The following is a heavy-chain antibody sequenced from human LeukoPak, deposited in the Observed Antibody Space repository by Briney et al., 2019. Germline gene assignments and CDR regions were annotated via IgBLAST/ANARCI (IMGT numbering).Heavy chain of an antibody. D-gene: IGHD1-26*01. V-gene: IGHV3-23*01. J-gene: IGHJ3*02. CDR2: ISGSGGST. CDR3: AKDRNIIVGALDAFDI. CDR1: GFTFSSYA. Sequence: PGGSLRLSCAASGFTFSSYAMSWVRQAPGKGLEWASAISGSGGSTYYADSVKGRFTISRDNSKNTLYLQMNSLRAEDTAVYYCAKDRNIIVGALDAFDIWGQGTMVTVSS.